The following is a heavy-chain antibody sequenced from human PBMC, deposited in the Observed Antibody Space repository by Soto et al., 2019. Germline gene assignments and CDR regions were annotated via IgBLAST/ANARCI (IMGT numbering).Heavy chain of an antibody. CDR1: GGTFSSYA. CDR3: ARDQIDGFGGVIANYY. CDR2: IIPIFGTA. Sequence: QVQLVQSGAEVKKPGSSVKVSCTASGGTFSSYAISWVRQAPGQGLEWMGGIIPIFGTANYAQKFQGRVTITADESTSTAYMELSSLRSEDTAVYYCARDQIDGFGGVIANYYWGQGTLVTVSS. V-gene: IGHV1-69*01. J-gene: IGHJ4*02. D-gene: IGHD3-16*02.